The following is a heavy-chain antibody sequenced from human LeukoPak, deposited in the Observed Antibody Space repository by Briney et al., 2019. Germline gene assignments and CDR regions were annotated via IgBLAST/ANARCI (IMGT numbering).Heavy chain of an antibody. V-gene: IGHV1-2*04. CDR3: ARATRIAAAGTGYYYYGMDV. Sequence: GSVKVSCKASGYTFTGYYMHWVRQAPGQGLEWMGWINPNSGGTNYAQKFQGWVTMTRDTSISTAYMELSRLRSDDTAVYYCARATRIAAAGTGYYYYGMDVWGQGTTVTVSS. J-gene: IGHJ6*02. CDR1: GYTFTGYY. D-gene: IGHD6-13*01. CDR2: INPNSGGT.